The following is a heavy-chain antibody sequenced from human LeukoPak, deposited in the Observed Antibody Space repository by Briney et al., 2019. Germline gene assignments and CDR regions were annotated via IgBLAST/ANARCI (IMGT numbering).Heavy chain of an antibody. J-gene: IGHJ5*02. V-gene: IGHV4-39*01. CDR3: ARHERICSSTSCYRRPNWFDP. D-gene: IGHD2-2*02. CDR2: IYYSGST. CDR1: GGSISSSSYY. Sequence: PSGTLSLTCTVTGGSISSSSYYWGWIRQPPGKGLEWIGSIYYSGSTYYNPSLKSRVTTSVDTSKNQFSLKLSSVTAADTAVYYCARHERICSSTSCYRRPNWFDPWGQGTLVTVSS.